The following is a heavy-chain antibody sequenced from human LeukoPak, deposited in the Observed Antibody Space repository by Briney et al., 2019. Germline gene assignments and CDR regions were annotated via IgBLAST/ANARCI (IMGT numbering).Heavy chain of an antibody. CDR3: AKGGFGSSTYYFELGP. CDR2: VYYSGST. D-gene: IGHD2/OR15-2a*01. J-gene: IGHJ5*02. CDR1: GGSISPYY. Sequence: SETLSLTCTVSGGSISPYYWSWIRQPPGKGLEWIGNVYYSGSTNYNPSLQSRVTISVDTSKKQFSLKLSSVTAADTAVYYCAKGGFGSSTYYFELGPWGQGTLVTVSS. V-gene: IGHV4-59*01.